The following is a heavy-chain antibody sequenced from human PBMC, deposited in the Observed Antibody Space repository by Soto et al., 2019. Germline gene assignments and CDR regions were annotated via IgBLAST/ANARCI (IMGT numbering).Heavy chain of an antibody. CDR1: EFTVSNTY. J-gene: IGHJ4*02. D-gene: IGHD6-13*01. CDR3: ARDRDTNSWYYY. V-gene: IGHV3-66*01. CDR2: IHSGGST. Sequence: EVQLVESGGGLVQPGEFLRLSCAASEFTVSNTYMSWVRQAPGKGLEWVSLIHSGGSTYYADSVKGRFTISRDNSKNTLYLQMDSLRAEETAVYYCARDRDTNSWYYYWGQGTLVTVSS.